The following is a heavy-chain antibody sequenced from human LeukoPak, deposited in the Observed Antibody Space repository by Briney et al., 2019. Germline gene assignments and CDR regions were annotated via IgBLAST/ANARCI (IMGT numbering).Heavy chain of an antibody. V-gene: IGHV3-49*04. CDR1: GFTFGDYA. Sequence: GGSLRLSCTASGFTFGDYAMSWVRQAPGKGLEWVGFIRSKAYGGTTEYAASVKGRFTISRDDSKSIAYLQMNGLKTEDTAVYYCTRDFADCGDYYFDYWGQGTLVTVSS. J-gene: IGHJ4*02. CDR3: TRDFADCGDYYFDY. D-gene: IGHD4-17*01. CDR2: IRSKAYGGTT.